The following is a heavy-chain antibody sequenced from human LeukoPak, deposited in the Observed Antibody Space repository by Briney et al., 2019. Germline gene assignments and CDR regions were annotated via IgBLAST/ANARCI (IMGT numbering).Heavy chain of an antibody. CDR2: IYSGGST. CDR1: GFTFSSYA. J-gene: IGHJ3*02. V-gene: IGHV3-23*03. Sequence: GGSLRLSCAASGFTFSSYAMSWVRQAPGKGLEWVSVIYSGGSTYYADSVKGRFTISRDNSKNTLYLQMNSLRAEDTAVYYCAKRQQLVDAFDIWGQGTMVTVSS. CDR3: AKRQQLVDAFDI. D-gene: IGHD6-6*01.